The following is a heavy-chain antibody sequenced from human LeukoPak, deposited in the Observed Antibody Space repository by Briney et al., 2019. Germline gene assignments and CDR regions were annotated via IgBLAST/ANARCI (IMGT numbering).Heavy chain of an antibody. J-gene: IGHJ4*02. D-gene: IGHD6-13*01. V-gene: IGHV3-9*01. Sequence: QAGGSLRLSCAASGFTFDDYAMHWVRQAPGKGLEWVSGICWSSGSIGYADSVKGRFTISRDNAKNSLYLQMNSLRAEDTALYYCAKGSIAAAGTDFDYWGQGTLVTVSS. CDR1: GFTFDDYA. CDR2: ICWSSGSI. CDR3: AKGSIAAAGTDFDY.